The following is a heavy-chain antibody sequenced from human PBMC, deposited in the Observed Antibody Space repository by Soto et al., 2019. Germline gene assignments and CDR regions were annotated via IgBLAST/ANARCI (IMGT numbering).Heavy chain of an antibody. CDR1: GYTFTSYD. Sequence: ASVKVSCKASGYTFTSYDINWVRQATGQGREWMGWMNPNSGNTGYAQKFQGRVTMTRNTSISTAYMELSSLRSEDTAVYYCARGREYYDFWSGYASGWFDPWGQGTLVTVSS. J-gene: IGHJ5*02. CDR2: MNPNSGNT. D-gene: IGHD3-3*01. CDR3: ARGREYYDFWSGYASGWFDP. V-gene: IGHV1-8*01.